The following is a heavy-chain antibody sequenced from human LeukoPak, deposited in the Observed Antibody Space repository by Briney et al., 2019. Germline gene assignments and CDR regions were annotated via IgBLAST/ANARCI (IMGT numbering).Heavy chain of an antibody. CDR1: GFTFSSYW. CDR2: IKQDGSEK. J-gene: IGHJ4*02. CDR3: ARDGDAYGSGSYHGPYYFDY. Sequence: GGSLRLSCAASGFTFSSYWMSWVRQAPGKGLEWVVNIKQDGSEKYYVDSVKGRFTISRDNAKNSLYLQMNSLRAEDTAVYYCARDGDAYGSGSYHGPYYFDYWGQGTLVTVSS. D-gene: IGHD3-10*01. V-gene: IGHV3-7*01.